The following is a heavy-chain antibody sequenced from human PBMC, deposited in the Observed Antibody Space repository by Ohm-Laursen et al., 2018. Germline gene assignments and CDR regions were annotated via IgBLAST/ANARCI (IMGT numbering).Heavy chain of an antibody. CDR1: GGSISSYY. Sequence: TLSLTCTVSGGSISSYYWSWIRQPPGKGLEWIGYIYYSGSTNYNPSLKSRVTISVDTSKNQFSLKLSSVTAADTAVYYCARDHGLELRPYYYYYGMDVWGQGTTVTVSS. CDR3: ARDHGLELRPYYYYYGMDV. D-gene: IGHD1-7*01. V-gene: IGHV4-59*01. J-gene: IGHJ6*02. CDR2: IYYSGST.